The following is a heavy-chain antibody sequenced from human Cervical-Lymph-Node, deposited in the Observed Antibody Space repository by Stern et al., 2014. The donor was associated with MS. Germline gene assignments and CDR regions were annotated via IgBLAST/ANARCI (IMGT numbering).Heavy chain of an antibody. D-gene: IGHD2-8*01. J-gene: IGHJ4*02. CDR1: GYTFSRYW. CDR2: IDEYGGRR. Sequence: EVHLVESGGGLVQPGGSLRLSCEASGYTFSRYWMHWVRQVPGKGLVWVSRIDEYGGRRDYAESVRGRFTISRDNARDTLYLQMDNLRVEDTALYYCIRDLAGVASYWGQGALVTVSS. V-gene: IGHV3-74*02. CDR3: IRDLAGVASY.